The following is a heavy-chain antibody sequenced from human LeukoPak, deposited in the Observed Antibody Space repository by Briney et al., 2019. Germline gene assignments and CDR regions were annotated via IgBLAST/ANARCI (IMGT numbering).Heavy chain of an antibody. CDR3: AKYFHDSSGYSD. D-gene: IGHD3-22*01. V-gene: IGHV1-69*13. CDR1: GGTFSSYT. J-gene: IGHJ4*02. CDR2: IIPNFGTP. Sequence: SVKVSCKASGGTFSSYTISWVRQAPGQGLEWMGGIIPNFGTPNYAQNFQGRVAISADESTNTVYMELSTLRSDDTAVYFCAKYFHDSSGYSDWGQGTLVTVSS.